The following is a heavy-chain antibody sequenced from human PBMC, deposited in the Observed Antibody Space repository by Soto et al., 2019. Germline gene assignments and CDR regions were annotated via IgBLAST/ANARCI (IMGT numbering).Heavy chain of an antibody. CDR1: GGTFSSYA. J-gene: IGHJ4*02. CDR2: IIPIFGTA. V-gene: IGHV1-69*06. Sequence: ASVKVSCKASGGTFSSYAISWVREAPGQGLEWMGGIIPIFGTANYAQKLQGTVTITADKSTSTAYMELSSLRSEDTAVYYCARQGHNWNYVPSEYYFDYWGQGTLVTVSS. CDR3: ARQGHNWNYVPSEYYFDY. D-gene: IGHD1-7*01.